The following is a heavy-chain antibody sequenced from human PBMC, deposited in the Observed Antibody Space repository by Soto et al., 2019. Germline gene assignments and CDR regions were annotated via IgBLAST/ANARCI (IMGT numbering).Heavy chain of an antibody. J-gene: IGHJ5*02. CDR1: GGTFSSYA. CDR3: AGEADTAMVRFGWFDP. CDR2: IIPIFGTA. Sequence: QVQLVQSGAEVKKPGSSVKVSCKASGGTFSSYAISWVRQAPGQGLEWMGGIIPIFGTANYAQKFQGRVKITADESTSTAYMELSSLRSEDTAVYYCAGEADTAMVRFGWFDPWGQGTLVTVSS. V-gene: IGHV1-69*01. D-gene: IGHD5-18*01.